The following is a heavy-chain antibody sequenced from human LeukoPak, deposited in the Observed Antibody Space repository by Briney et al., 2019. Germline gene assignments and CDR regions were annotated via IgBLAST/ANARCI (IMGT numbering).Heavy chain of an antibody. CDR2: ISGSGGST. Sequence: PGGSLRLSCAASGFTLSSYAMSWVRQAPGKGLEWVSAISGSGGSTYYADSVKGRFTISRDNSENTLYLQMNSLRAEDTAVYYCAKDLMDYYDSSGYTNWGQGTLVTVSS. J-gene: IGHJ4*02. CDR1: GFTLSSYA. CDR3: AKDLMDYYDSSGYTN. V-gene: IGHV3-23*01. D-gene: IGHD3-22*01.